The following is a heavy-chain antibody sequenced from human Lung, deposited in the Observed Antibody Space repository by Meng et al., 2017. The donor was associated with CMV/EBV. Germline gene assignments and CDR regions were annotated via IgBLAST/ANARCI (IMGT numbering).Heavy chain of an antibody. CDR3: ARDLQYCGSTSCYDDCFEP. CDR1: GYTFTDYG. D-gene: IGHD2-2*01. Sequence: ASXXVSXKASGYTFTDYGISWVRRAPGQGLEWMGWISAYNGDTNYARNLRGRVTMTTGTSTTTAYMGLRSLRSDDTAVYYCARDLQYCGSTSCYDDCFEPGXQGNXVTVSS. V-gene: IGHV1-18*01. J-gene: IGHJ5*02. CDR2: ISAYNGDT.